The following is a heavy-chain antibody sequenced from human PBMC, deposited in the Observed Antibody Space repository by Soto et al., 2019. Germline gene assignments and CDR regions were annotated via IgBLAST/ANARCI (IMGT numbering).Heavy chain of an antibody. V-gene: IGHV4-59*08. CDR2: IYYSGST. Sequence: QVQLQKSGPGLVKPSENLSLTCTVSDGSISSYHWSWIRQPPGKGLEWIGSIYYSGSTNYNPSLRSRVTISVGTSKNQFSLKLISVTAADTAVYYCARHRSDGFDIWGQGTMVTVSS. J-gene: IGHJ3*02. CDR1: DGSISSYH. CDR3: ARHRSDGFDI.